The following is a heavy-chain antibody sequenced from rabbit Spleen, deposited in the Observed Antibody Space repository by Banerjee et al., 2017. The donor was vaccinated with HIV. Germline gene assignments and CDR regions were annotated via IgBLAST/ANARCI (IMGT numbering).Heavy chain of an antibody. Sequence: EQLVESGGGLVKPEGSLTLTCKASGVSFSDKDVMCWVRQAPGKGLEWIACISAGSTTGTYYASWAKGRFTISKTSSTTVTLQMTSLTAADTAAYFCARDGYSRGWGIVLYYFNLWGQGTLVTVS. V-gene: IGHV1S45*01. CDR3: ARDGYSRGWGIVLYYFNL. D-gene: IGHD4-1*01. CDR2: ISAGSTTGT. CDR1: GVSFSDKDV. J-gene: IGHJ4*01.